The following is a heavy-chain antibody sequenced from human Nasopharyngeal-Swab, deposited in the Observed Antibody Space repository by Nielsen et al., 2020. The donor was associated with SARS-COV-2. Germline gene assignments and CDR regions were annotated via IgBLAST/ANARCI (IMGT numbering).Heavy chain of an antibody. Sequence: RQAPGKGLEWIGYIYYSGSTNYNPSLKSRVTISVDTSKNQFSLKLSSVTAADTAVYYCARERDYYYGSGSYPPDPWGQGTLVTVSS. CDR3: ARERDYYYGSGSYPPDP. V-gene: IGHV4-59*01. CDR2: IYYSGST. D-gene: IGHD3-10*01. J-gene: IGHJ5*02.